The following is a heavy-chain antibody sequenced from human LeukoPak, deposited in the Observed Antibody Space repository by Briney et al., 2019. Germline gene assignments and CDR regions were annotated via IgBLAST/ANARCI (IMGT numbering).Heavy chain of an antibody. Sequence: GGSLRLSCAASGFTFSDYYMSWIRQAPGKGLEWVSYISSSGSAIYYVDSVKGRFTISRDNAKNSLYLQMNSLRAEDTAVYYCASMAYDFWSGYYFDYWGQGTLVTVSS. CDR2: ISSSGSAI. CDR3: ASMAYDFWSGYYFDY. CDR1: GFTFSDYY. V-gene: IGHV3-11*04. D-gene: IGHD3-3*01. J-gene: IGHJ4*02.